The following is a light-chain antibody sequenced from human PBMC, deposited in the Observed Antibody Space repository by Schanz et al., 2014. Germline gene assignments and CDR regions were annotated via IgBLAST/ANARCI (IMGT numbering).Light chain of an antibody. V-gene: IGKV3-20*01. CDR2: DAS. Sequence: EIVLTQSPGTLSLSPGERATLSCRGSQSLNSNYLAWYQHKPGQAPRLLIYDASRRATGVPDRFRGSGSGTDFTLTITRLEPEDFAVYYCQQYGSSPLTFGGGTNVEIK. J-gene: IGKJ4*01. CDR1: QSLNSNY. CDR3: QQYGSSPLT.